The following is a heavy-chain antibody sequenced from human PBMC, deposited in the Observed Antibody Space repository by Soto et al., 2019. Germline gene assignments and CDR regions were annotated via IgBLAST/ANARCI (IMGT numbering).Heavy chain of an antibody. D-gene: IGHD3-10*01. CDR2: ISDRAFSYAT. J-gene: IGHJ4*02. CDR3: TRLISAAQDY. V-gene: IGHV3-73*01. Sequence: EVLLVESGGGVVQPGGSLKLSCAASGFVFKDSSIHWVRQASGKGLEWVGRISDRAFSYATAYAASVKGRFTISRDESTNTAYLQMNSLNTEDTAIYYCTRLISAAQDYWGQGTLVTVSS. CDR1: GFVFKDSS.